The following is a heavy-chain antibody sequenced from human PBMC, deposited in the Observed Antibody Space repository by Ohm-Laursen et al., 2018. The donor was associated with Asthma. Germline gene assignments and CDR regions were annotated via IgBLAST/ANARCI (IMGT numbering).Heavy chain of an antibody. Sequence: SLRLSCAASGFTFSSYGMHWVRQAPGKGLEWVAVIWYDGSNKYYADSVKGRFTISRDNSKDTLYLQMNSLRAEDTAVYYCARDGKYCSGGSCYSREDYWGQGTLVTVSS. D-gene: IGHD2-15*01. V-gene: IGHV3-33*08. CDR3: ARDGKYCSGGSCYSREDY. CDR1: GFTFSSYG. CDR2: IWYDGSNK. J-gene: IGHJ4*02.